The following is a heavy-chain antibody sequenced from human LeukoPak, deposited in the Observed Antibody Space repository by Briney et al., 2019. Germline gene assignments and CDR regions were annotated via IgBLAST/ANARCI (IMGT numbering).Heavy chain of an antibody. CDR3: ARTNYYDGSGAYFDY. J-gene: IGHJ4*02. Sequence: ASVKVSCKDSGYSFSTYSLTWVRQAPGQGLEWMGWISTYNGNTNYAQKLQGRVTMTTDTSTSTAYMDLRSLRSDDTAVYYCARTNYYDGSGAYFDYWGQGTLVTVSS. D-gene: IGHD3-22*01. CDR1: GYSFSTYS. V-gene: IGHV1-18*01. CDR2: ISTYNGNT.